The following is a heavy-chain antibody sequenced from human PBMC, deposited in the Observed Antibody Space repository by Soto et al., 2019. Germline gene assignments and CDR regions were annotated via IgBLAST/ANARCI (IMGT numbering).Heavy chain of an antibody. J-gene: IGHJ6*04. V-gene: IGHV3-23*01. CDR2: ISGSGGST. CDR3: AKDRRMVVVPAGAMDV. Sequence: PGGSLRLCYAASGFTFSSYAMSWVRQAPGKGLEWVSAISGSGGSTYYADSVKGRFTISRDNSKNTLYLQMNSLRAEDTAVYYCAKDRRMVVVPAGAMDVWGKGTTVTVSS. CDR1: GFTFSSYA. D-gene: IGHD2-2*01.